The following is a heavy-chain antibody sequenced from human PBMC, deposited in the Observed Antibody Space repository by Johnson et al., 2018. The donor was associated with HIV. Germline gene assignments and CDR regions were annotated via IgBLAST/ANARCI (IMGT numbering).Heavy chain of an antibody. CDR3: AKSVVVVLVGDNDDAFDI. Sequence: QMQLVESGGGVVQPGGSLRLSCAASGFTFSSYGMHWVRQAPGKGLEWVAFIRYDGSNKYYADSVKGRFTISRDNSKNTLYLQMNNLTTEDTAVYYCAKSVVVVLVGDNDDAFDIWGQGTMVTVSS. CDR1: GFTFSSYG. D-gene: IGHD2-21*01. J-gene: IGHJ3*02. CDR2: IRYDGSNK. V-gene: IGHV3-30*02.